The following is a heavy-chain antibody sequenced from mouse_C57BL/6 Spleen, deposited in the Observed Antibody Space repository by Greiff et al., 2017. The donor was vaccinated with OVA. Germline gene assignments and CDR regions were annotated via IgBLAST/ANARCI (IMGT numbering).Heavy chain of an antibody. CDR2: ISSGGDYI. CDR1: GFTFSSYA. V-gene: IGHV5-9-1*02. CDR3: TREYYGSFYAMDY. D-gene: IGHD1-1*01. Sequence: EVKLVESGEGLVKPGGSLKLSCAASGFTFSSYAMSWVRQTPEKRLEWVAYISSGGDYIYYADTVKGRFTISRDNARNTLYLQMSSLKSEDTAMYYCTREYYGSFYAMDYWGQGTSVTVSS. J-gene: IGHJ4*01.